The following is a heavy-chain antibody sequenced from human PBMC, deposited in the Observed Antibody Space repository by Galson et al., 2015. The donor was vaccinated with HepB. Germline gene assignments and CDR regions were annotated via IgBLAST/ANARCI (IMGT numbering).Heavy chain of an antibody. Sequence: SVKVSCKASGYTFTSYGISWVRQAPGRGLEWMGWISAYNGNTNYAQKLQGRVTMTTDTSTSTAYMELRSLRSDDTAVYYCARVDEDSSGYYPGYWGQGTLVTVSS. D-gene: IGHD3-22*01. CDR2: ISAYNGNT. J-gene: IGHJ4*02. CDR3: ARVDEDSSGYYPGY. CDR1: GYTFTSYG. V-gene: IGHV1-18*01.